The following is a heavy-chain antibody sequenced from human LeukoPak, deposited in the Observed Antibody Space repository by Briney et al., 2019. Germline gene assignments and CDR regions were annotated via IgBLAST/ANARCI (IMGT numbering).Heavy chain of an antibody. CDR3: AGAGGYCSGGSCYSGAFDI. Sequence: SETLSLTCTVSGGSISSGSFCWSWIRQPAGKGLEWIGRIYTSGSTNYNPSLKSRVTMSVDTSKNQFSLKLSSVTAADTAVYYCAGAGGYCSGGSCYSGAFDIWGQGTMVTVSS. D-gene: IGHD2-15*01. CDR1: GGSISSGSFC. V-gene: IGHV4-61*02. CDR2: IYTSGST. J-gene: IGHJ3*02.